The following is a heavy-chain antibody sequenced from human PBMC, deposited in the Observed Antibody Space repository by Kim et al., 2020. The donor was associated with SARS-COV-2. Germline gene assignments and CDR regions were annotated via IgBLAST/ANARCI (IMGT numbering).Heavy chain of an antibody. V-gene: IGHV4-39*01. CDR1: GESITDTSSF. J-gene: IGHJ4*02. Sequence: SETLSLTCSVSGESITDTSSFWGWVRQAPGAGLEWIASVSYNFYTYYNPSLKSRVAVSVDMSTNQFFLRLHSLSASDAAVYFCARHARLLSTFDLWGQG. CDR2: VSYNFYT. D-gene: IGHD3-9*01. CDR3: ARHARLLSTFDL.